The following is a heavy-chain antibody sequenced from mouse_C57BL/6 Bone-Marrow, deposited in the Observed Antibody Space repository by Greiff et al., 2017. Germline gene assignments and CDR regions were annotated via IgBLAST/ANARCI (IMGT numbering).Heavy chain of an antibody. CDR3: ARSGPVVGYYFDY. CDR1: GYTFTSYD. D-gene: IGHD1-1*01. Sequence: VKLMESGPELVKPGASVKLSCKASGYTFTSYDINWVKQRPGQGLEWIGWIYPRDGSTKYNEKFKGKATLTVDTSSSTAYMELHSLTSEDSAVYFCARSGPVVGYYFDYWGQGTTLTVSS. V-gene: IGHV1-85*01. J-gene: IGHJ2*01. CDR2: IYPRDGST.